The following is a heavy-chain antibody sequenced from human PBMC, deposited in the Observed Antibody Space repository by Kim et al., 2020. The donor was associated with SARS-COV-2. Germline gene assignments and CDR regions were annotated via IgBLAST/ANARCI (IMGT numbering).Heavy chain of an antibody. V-gene: IGHV4-34*01. D-gene: IGHD3-22*01. J-gene: IGHJ3*02. CDR2: INHSGST. CDR1: GGSFSGYY. CDR3: ARGKSTMIVTRGGAFVI. Sequence: SETLSLTCAVCGGSFSGYYWSWIRQPPGKGLEWIGEINHSGSTNYNPSLKSRVTISVDTSKNQFSLKLSSVTAADTAVYYCARGKSTMIVTRGGAFVIWRQGTMVTVSS.